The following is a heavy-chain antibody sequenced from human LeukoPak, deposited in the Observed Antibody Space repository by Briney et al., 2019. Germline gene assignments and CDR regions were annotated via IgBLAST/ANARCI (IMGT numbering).Heavy chain of an antibody. CDR1: GGTFSSYA. Sequence: SVKVSCKASGGTFSSYAISWVRQAPGQGLEWMGGIIPIFGTANYAQKFQGRVTITADKSTGTAYMELSSLRSEDTAVYYCARDPRFPGTNPNEEQLAYFDYWGQGTLVTVSS. CDR2: IIPIFGTA. J-gene: IGHJ4*02. V-gene: IGHV1-69*06. D-gene: IGHD6-13*01. CDR3: ARDPRFPGTNPNEEQLAYFDY.